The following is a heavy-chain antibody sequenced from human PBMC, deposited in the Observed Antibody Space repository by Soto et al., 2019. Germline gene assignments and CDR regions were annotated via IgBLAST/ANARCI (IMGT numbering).Heavy chain of an antibody. J-gene: IGHJ5*02. Sequence: SETLSLTCTVSGGSISSYYWSWIRQPPGKGLEWIGYIYYSGSTNYNPSLKSRVTISVDTSKNQFSLKLSSVTAADTAVYYCANVCNGYDDYWFDHWGQGTLVTVSS. CDR3: ANVCNGYDDYWFDH. CDR2: IYYSGST. D-gene: IGHD5-18*01. CDR1: GGSISSYY. V-gene: IGHV4-59*01.